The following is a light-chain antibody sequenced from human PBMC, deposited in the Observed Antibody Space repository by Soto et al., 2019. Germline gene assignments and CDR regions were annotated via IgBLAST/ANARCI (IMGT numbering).Light chain of an antibody. J-gene: IGKJ1*01. CDR3: QQSFSTPRT. V-gene: IGKV1-39*01. CDR1: QSINSY. Sequence: DIQMTQSPSSQSASVGDRVTITCRASQSINSYLNWYQQKPGKAPKLLIYAASSLKSGVPSRFSGSWSETDFTLTITSLQPDDFATYYCQQSFSTPRTFGQGTRVDI. CDR2: AAS.